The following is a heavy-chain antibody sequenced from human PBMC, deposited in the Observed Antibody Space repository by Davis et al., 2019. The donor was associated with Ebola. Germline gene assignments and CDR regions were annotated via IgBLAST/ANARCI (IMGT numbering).Heavy chain of an antibody. CDR1: GFTFSSYG. CDR2: IWHDGSNK. D-gene: IGHD5-12*01. J-gene: IGHJ4*02. CDR3: AREGGYMDSYYFDY. V-gene: IGHV3-33*01. Sequence: GGSLRLSCAASGFTFSSYGMHWVRQAPGKGLEWVAVIWHDGSNKYYADSVKGRFTISRDNSKNTLYLQMNSLRAEDTAVYYCAREGGYMDSYYFDYWGQGTLVTVSS.